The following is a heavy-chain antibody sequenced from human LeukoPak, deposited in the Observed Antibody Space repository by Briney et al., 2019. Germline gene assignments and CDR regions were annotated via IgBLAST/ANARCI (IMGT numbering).Heavy chain of an antibody. Sequence: SQTLSLTCTVSGGSISSGGYYWSWIRQHPGTGLEWIGYIYYSGSTYYNPSLKSRVTISVDTSKNQFSLKLSSVTAADTAVYYCARGWYSYGFNLDYWGQGTLVTVSS. CDR1: GGSISSGGYY. J-gene: IGHJ4*02. D-gene: IGHD5-18*01. CDR2: IYYSGST. CDR3: ARGWYSYGFNLDY. V-gene: IGHV4-31*03.